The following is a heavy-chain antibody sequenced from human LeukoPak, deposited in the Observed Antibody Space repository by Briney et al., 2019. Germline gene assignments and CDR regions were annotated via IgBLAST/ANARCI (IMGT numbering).Heavy chain of an antibody. CDR2: ISYDGSNK. J-gene: IGHJ4*02. CDR3: AKDAEDIVVVPAAIGGTAFDY. CDR1: GFTFSSYA. D-gene: IGHD2-2*01. V-gene: IGHV3-30*04. Sequence: GGSLRLSCAASGFTFSSYAMHWVRQAPGKGLEWVALISYDGSNKYYADSVKGRFTISRDNSKNTLYLQMNSLRAEDTAVYYCAKDAEDIVVVPAAIGGTAFDYWGQGTLVTVSS.